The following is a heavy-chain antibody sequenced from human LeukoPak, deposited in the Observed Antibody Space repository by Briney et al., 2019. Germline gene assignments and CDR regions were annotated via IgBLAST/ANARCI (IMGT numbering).Heavy chain of an antibody. CDR3: ARGGRYCSSTSCSNWFDP. CDR2: MNPNSGNT. J-gene: IGHJ5*02. D-gene: IGHD2-2*01. CDR1: GYTFTSYD. Sequence: APVKVSCKASGYTFTSYDINWVRQATGQGLEWMGWMNPNSGNTGSAQKFQGRVTMTRNTSISTAYMELSSLRSEDTAVYYCARGGRYCSSTSCSNWFDPWGQGTLVTVSS. V-gene: IGHV1-8*01.